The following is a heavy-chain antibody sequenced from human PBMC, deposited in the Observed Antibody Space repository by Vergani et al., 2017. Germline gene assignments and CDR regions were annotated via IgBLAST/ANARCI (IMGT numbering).Heavy chain of an antibody. V-gene: IGHV4-59*01. D-gene: IGHD3-10*01. CDR3: AATYYYGSGSLDY. Sequence: QVQLQESGPGLEKPSETLSLTCTVSGGSISSYYWSWIRQPPGKGLEWIGYIYYSGSTNYNPSLKSRVTVSVDTSKNQFSLKLSSVSAADTAVYYCAATYYYGSGSLDYWGQGTLVTVSS. CDR2: IYYSGST. CDR1: GGSISSYY. J-gene: IGHJ4*02.